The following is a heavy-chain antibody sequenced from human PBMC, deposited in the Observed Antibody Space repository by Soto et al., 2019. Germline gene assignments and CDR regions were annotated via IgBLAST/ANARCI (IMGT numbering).Heavy chain of an antibody. CDR1: GFSLSTAVG. CDR3: AHKRELFFDS. D-gene: IGHD1-7*01. Sequence: QITLKESGPTLVKPTETLTLTCTFSGFSLSTAVGVGWIRQPPGKALEFLSLIYGDDDKRYSPSLRTRLTITKDTSRNHVVLTMTDMDPVDTATYFCAHKRELFFDSWGQGTLVTVSS. J-gene: IGHJ4*02. V-gene: IGHV2-5*02. CDR2: IYGDDDK.